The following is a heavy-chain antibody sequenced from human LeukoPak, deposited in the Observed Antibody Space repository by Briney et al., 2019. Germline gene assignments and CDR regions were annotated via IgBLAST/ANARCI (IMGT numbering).Heavy chain of an antibody. Sequence: SETLSLTCAVYGGSFSGYYWSWIRQPPGKGLEWIGEINRSGSTNYNPSLKSRVTISVDTSKNQFSLKLSSVTAADTAVYYCARGPLHFDYWGQGTLVTVSS. CDR2: INRSGST. CDR1: GGSFSGYY. V-gene: IGHV4-34*01. J-gene: IGHJ4*02. CDR3: ARGPLHFDY.